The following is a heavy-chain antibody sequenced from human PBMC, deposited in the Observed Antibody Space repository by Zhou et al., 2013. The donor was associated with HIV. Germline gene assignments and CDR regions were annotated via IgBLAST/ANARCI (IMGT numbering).Heavy chain of an antibody. CDR2: INGGDVNT. V-gene: IGHV1-3*01. CDR3: ARGGPNSDGWIIDY. CDR1: GYTFTHYA. Sequence: QVQLVQSEAEVKNPGASVKVSCKASGYTFTHYAIHWVRQAPGQRLEWMAVINGGDVNTQYSPKFQGRVTITSDTSATTAYMEMSTLRSEDTAVYFCARGGPNSDGWIIDYWGQGTLVTVSS. J-gene: IGHJ4*02. D-gene: IGHD6-19*01.